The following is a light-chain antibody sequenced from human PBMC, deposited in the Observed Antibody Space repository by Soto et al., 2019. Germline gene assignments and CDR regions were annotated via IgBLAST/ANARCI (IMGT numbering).Light chain of an antibody. J-gene: IGLJ3*02. CDR3: AVWDGSLSGWV. V-gene: IGLV1-47*01. Sequence: QSVLTQPPSASGTPGQRVTISCSGSSSNIGKNYVYWYQQLPGTAPKLLINKNNQRPSGVPDRFSGSKSGTSASLAISGLRSEDEGDYYCAVWDGSLSGWVFGGGTKLTVL. CDR1: SSNIGKNY. CDR2: KNN.